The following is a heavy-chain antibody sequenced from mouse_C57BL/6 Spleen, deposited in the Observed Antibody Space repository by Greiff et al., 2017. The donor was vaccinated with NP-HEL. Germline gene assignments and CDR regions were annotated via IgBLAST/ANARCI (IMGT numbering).Heavy chain of an antibody. J-gene: IGHJ2*01. CDR2: IYPGSGNT. Sequence: QVQLQQSGPELVKPGASVKISCKASGYSFTSYYIHWVKQRPGQGLEWIGWIYPGSGNTKYNEKFKGKATLTADTSSSTAYMQLSSLTSEDSAVYYCARDDGYYLGYFDYWGQGTTLTVSS. CDR1: GYSFTSYY. D-gene: IGHD2-3*01. V-gene: IGHV1-66*01. CDR3: ARDDGYYLGYFDY.